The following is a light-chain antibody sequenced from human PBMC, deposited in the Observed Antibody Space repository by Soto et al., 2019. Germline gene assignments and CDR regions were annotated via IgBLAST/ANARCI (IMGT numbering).Light chain of an antibody. J-gene: IGLJ1*01. CDR2: GNS. CDR1: SSNIGAGYD. V-gene: IGLV1-40*01. CDR3: QSYDSSLSGYV. Sequence: QDVVTQPPSVSGAPGQRGTISCTGSSSNIGAGYDVHWYQQLPGTAPKLLIYGNSNRPSGVPDRFSGSKSGTSASLAITGLQAEDEADYYCQSYDSSLSGYVFGTGTKVTVL.